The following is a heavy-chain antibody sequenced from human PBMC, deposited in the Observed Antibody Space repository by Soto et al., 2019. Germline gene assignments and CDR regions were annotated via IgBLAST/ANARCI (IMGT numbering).Heavy chain of an antibody. CDR2: ISYDGSNK. J-gene: IGHJ4*02. CDR3: ARDYSMVYAELDY. CDR1: GFTFSSYA. Sequence: GGSLRLSCAASGFTFSSYAMHWVRQAPGKGLEWVAVISYDGSNKYYADSVKGRFTISRDNSKNTLYLQMNSLRAEDTAVYYCARDYSMVYAELDYWGQGTLVTVSS. V-gene: IGHV3-30-3*01. D-gene: IGHD2-8*01.